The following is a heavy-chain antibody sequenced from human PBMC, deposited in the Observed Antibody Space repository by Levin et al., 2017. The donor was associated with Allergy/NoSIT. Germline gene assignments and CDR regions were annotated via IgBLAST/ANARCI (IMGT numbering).Heavy chain of an antibody. CDR2: ISWNSGTI. Sequence: HAGGSLRLSCAASGFSLDDYAMHWVRQAPGKGLEWVSDISWNSGTINYADSVKGRFTISRDNAKNSLYLQMNNLRTEDTALYYCAKDATAAAAGSNYFDYWGQGTLVTVSS. CDR3: AKDATAAAAGSNYFDY. V-gene: IGHV3-9*01. CDR1: GFSLDDYA. J-gene: IGHJ4*02. D-gene: IGHD6-13*01.